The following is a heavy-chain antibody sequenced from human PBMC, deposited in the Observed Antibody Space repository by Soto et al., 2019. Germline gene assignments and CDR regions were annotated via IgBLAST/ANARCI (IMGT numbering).Heavy chain of an antibody. CDR1: GFTFSSYW. J-gene: IGHJ5*02. CDR2: IKKDGSDK. Sequence: GGSLRLSCAASGFTFSSYWMSWVRQAPGKGLEWVANIKKDGSDKFYVGSVKGRFTISRDNAKRLLYLQMNSLRAEDTAVYYCARYNYGPNWFDPWGQGTLVTVS. V-gene: IGHV3-7*03. D-gene: IGHD3-10*01. CDR3: ARYNYGPNWFDP.